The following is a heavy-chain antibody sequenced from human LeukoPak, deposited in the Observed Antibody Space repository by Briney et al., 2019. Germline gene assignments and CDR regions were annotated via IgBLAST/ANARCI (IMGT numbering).Heavy chain of an antibody. Sequence: PSETLSLPCTLSVDCLRRHHESCIRQPPGKGLEWIGYIYYSGSTNYNPSLKSRVTISVDTSKNQFSLKLSPVTAADTAVYYCATHFRSVWYPHLCAFDIWGQGTMVTVSS. J-gene: IGHJ3*02. D-gene: IGHD6-19*01. CDR2: IYYSGST. V-gene: IGHV4-59*08. CDR1: VDCLRRHH. CDR3: ATHFRSVWYPHLCAFDI.